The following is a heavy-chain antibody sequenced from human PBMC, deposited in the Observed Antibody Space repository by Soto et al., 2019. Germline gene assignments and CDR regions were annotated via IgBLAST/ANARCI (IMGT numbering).Heavy chain of an antibody. D-gene: IGHD3-10*01. CDR1: GGSISSGGYY. V-gene: IGHV4-31*03. J-gene: IGHJ6*03. CDR2: IYYSGST. Sequence: SETLSLTCTVSGGSISSGGYYWSWIRQHPGKGLEWIGYIYYSGSTYYNPSLKSRVTISVDTSKNQFSLKLSSVTAADTAVYYCARSSYSYGSGSYSYYYYMDVWGKGTTVTVSS. CDR3: ARSSYSYGSGSYSYYYYMDV.